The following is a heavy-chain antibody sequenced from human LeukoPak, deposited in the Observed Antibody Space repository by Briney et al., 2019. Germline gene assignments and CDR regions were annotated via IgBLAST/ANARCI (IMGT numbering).Heavy chain of an antibody. D-gene: IGHD6-13*01. V-gene: IGHV3-9*01. Sequence: GGSLRLSCAASGFTFDEYAMHWVRQAPGKGLEWVSGISWNSGSIGYADSVKGRFTISGDNAKNTLYLEMNSLRAEDTALYYCAKDIGSSSWYLGNWGQGTLVTVSS. CDR3: AKDIGSSSWYLGN. CDR2: ISWNSGSI. J-gene: IGHJ4*02. CDR1: GFTFDEYA.